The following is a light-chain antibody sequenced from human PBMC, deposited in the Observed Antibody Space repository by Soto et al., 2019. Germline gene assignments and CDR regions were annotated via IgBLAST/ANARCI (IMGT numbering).Light chain of an antibody. V-gene: IGKV3-20*01. Sequence: EIVFTQSPCTLSLSPGERATLSCRASQSVNSNYLAWHQQKPGQAPRLLIYGVSSRATGIPDRFSGSGSGTDFTLTISRLEPEDFAVYYCQQYGNSGVTFGPGTKVDIK. J-gene: IGKJ3*01. CDR1: QSVNSNY. CDR3: QQYGNSGVT. CDR2: GVS.